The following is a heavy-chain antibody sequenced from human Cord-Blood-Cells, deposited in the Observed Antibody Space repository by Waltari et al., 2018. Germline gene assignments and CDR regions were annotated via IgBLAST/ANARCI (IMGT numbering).Heavy chain of an antibody. V-gene: IGHV4-39*01. Sequence: LQLQESGPGLVKPSETLSLTCTVSGGSISSSSSYWGWIRQPPGKGLEWIGSIYYIGDTNYNPSLKSRVTISVDTSKNQFSLKLSSVTAADTAVYYCARNYCSSTSCDAFDIWGQGTMVTVSS. CDR2: IYYIGDT. CDR1: GGSISSSSSY. CDR3: ARNYCSSTSCDAFDI. D-gene: IGHD2-2*01. J-gene: IGHJ3*02.